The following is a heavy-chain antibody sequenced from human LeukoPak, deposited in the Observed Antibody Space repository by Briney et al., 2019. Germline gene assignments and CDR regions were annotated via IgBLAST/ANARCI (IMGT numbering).Heavy chain of an antibody. CDR1: GGSISSGDYY. V-gene: IGHV4-30-4*08. J-gene: IGHJ4*02. D-gene: IGHD3-16*01. Sequence: PSQTLSLTCTVSGGSISSGDYYWSWIRQPPGKGLEWIGYIYYSGSTYYNPSLKSRVTISVDTSKNQFSLKLSSVTAADTAVYYCARHGDPVGDYFDYWGQGTLVTVSS. CDR3: ARHGDPVGDYFDY. CDR2: IYYSGST.